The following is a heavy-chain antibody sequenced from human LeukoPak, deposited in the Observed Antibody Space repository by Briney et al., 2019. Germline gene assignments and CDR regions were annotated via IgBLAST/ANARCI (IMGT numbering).Heavy chain of an antibody. D-gene: IGHD3-22*01. CDR2: INHGGST. CDR1: GGSLSAYY. J-gene: IGHJ5*02. V-gene: IGHV4-34*01. Sequence: PSETLSLTCAVYGGSLSAYYWTWIRQPPGKGLEWIGEINHGGSTNYNPSLKSRVTISIDTSKNQFSLKLSSVTAADTAVYYCARGEYYYDSSGYHNWFDPWGQGTLVTVSS. CDR3: ARGEYYYDSSGYHNWFDP.